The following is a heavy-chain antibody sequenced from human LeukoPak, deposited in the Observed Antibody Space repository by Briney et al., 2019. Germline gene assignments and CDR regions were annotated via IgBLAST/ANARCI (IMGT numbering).Heavy chain of an antibody. CDR1: GFTFSSYG. V-gene: IGHV3-33*06. J-gene: IGHJ4*02. CDR3: AKDCYDFWSGYEGYYFDY. Sequence: PGRSLRLSCAASGFTFSSYGMHWVRQAPGKGLEWVAVIWCDGSNKYYADSVKGRFTISRDNSKNTLYLQMNSLRAEDTAVYYCAKDCYDFWSGYEGYYFDYWGQGTLVTVSS. CDR2: IWCDGSNK. D-gene: IGHD3-3*01.